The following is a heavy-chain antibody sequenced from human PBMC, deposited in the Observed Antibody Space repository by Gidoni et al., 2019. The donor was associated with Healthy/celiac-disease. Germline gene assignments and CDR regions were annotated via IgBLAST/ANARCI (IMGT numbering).Heavy chain of an antibody. CDR1: GFTFSSYS. CDR2: ISSSSSYI. Sequence: EVQLVESGGGLVKTGGSLRLSCAASGFTFSSYSMNWVRQAPGKGLEWVSSISSSSSYIYYADSVKGRFTISRDNAKNSLYLQMNSLRAEDTAVYYCVRVAAAADYWGQGTLVTVSS. J-gene: IGHJ4*02. CDR3: VRVAAAADY. D-gene: IGHD6-13*01. V-gene: IGHV3-21*01.